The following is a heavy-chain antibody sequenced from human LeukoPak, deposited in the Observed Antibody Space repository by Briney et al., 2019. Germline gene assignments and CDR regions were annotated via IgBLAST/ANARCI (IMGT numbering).Heavy chain of an antibody. J-gene: IGHJ4*02. D-gene: IGHD6-13*01. Sequence: GGSLRLSCAASGFTVSGNDMSWVRQAPGKGLEWVSVIYSGGSAYYADSVKGRFTISRDSSKNTLYLQMSSLRAEDTAVYFCARDFLAAGGSFFGSWGQGTLVTVSS. V-gene: IGHV3-53*01. CDR1: GFTVSGND. CDR3: ARDFLAAGGSFFGS. CDR2: IYSGGSA.